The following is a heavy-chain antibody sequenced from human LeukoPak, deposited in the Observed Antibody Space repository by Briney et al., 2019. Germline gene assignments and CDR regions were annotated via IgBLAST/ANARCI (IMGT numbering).Heavy chain of an antibody. CDR1: GGSISTNTYY. Sequence: SSETLSLTCTVSGGSISTNTYYWGWIRLPPGKGLEWIGEIHHRGTTYYNPSLRSRVTISVDTSKNQFSLRLTSVTAADTAVYYCARVTYNGYQHFDYWGQGTLVTVSS. D-gene: IGHD3-10*01. V-gene: IGHV4-39*07. CDR2: IHHRGTT. CDR3: ARVTYNGYQHFDY. J-gene: IGHJ4*02.